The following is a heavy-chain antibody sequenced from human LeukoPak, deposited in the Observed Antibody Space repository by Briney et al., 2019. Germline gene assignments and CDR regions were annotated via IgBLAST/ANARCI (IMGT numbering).Heavy chain of an antibody. D-gene: IGHD4-17*01. Sequence: GGSLRLPCAASGFTFSSYAMSWVRQAPGKGLEWVSAISGSGGSTYYADSVKGRFTISRDNSKNTLYLQMNGLRAEDTAVYYCAKDRVTTVINYFDYWGQGTLVTVSS. J-gene: IGHJ4*02. V-gene: IGHV3-23*01. CDR3: AKDRVTTVINYFDY. CDR2: ISGSGGST. CDR1: GFTFSSYA.